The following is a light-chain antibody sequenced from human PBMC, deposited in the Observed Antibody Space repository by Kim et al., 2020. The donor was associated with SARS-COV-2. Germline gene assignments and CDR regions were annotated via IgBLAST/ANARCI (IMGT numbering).Light chain of an antibody. CDR1: TLGDKY. J-gene: IGLJ2*01. CDR3: QAWDSSTAV. Sequence: SVSPGQTASITCSGDTLGDKYACWYQQKPGQSPVLVIYRDTKRPSGIPERFSGSNSGNTATLTISGTQAMDEADYYCQAWDSSTAVFGGGTQLTVL. CDR2: RDT. V-gene: IGLV3-1*01.